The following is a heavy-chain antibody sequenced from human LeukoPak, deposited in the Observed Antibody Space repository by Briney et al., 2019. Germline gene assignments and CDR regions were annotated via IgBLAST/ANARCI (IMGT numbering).Heavy chain of an antibody. CDR2: IYYSGSP. J-gene: IGHJ3*02. V-gene: IGHV4-39*01. CDR3: ATHTANDAFDI. Sequence: EWIGSIYYSGSPYNNPSLTSRVTISVDTSKNQFSLKLSSVTAADTAVYYCATHTANDAFDIWGQGTMVTVSS. D-gene: IGHD5-18*01.